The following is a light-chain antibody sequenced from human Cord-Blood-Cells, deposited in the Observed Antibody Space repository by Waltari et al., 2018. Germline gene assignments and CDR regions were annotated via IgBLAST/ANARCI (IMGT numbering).Light chain of an antibody. CDR3: SSYTSSSTPVV. V-gene: IGLV2-14*01. Sequence: QSALTQPASVSGSPGQSITISCTGTSSDVGGYNYVSWYQQHPGKAPKLMIYEVSNRPSGVSNRCSGSKSGNTASLTSSGLQAEDEADYYCSSYTSSSTPVVFGGGTKLTVL. CDR1: SSDVGGYNY. J-gene: IGLJ2*01. CDR2: EVS.